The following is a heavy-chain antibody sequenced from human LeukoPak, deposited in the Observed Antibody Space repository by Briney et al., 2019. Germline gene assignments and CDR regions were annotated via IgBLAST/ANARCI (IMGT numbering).Heavy chain of an antibody. CDR2: INTNTGNP. D-gene: IGHD3-22*01. CDR3: ARVVHPYDYESSGLTYDAFDI. J-gene: IGHJ3*02. CDR1: GYTFTSYA. Sequence: ASVKVSCKASGYTFTSYAMNWVRQAPGQGLEWMGWINTNTGNPTYAQGFTGRFVFSLDTSVNTAYLQIRSLKAEDTAVYYCARVVHPYDYESSGLTYDAFDIWGQGTMVTVSS. V-gene: IGHV7-4-1*02.